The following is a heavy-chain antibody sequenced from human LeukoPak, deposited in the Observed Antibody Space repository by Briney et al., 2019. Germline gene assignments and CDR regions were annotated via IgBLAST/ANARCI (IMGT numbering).Heavy chain of an antibody. J-gene: IGHJ4*02. D-gene: IGHD3-22*01. Sequence: SGGSLRLSCAASGFTFSSYAMSWVRQAPGKGLEWVSAISGSGGSTYYADSVKGRFTISRDNSKNTLYLQMNSLRAEDTAVYYCAKDFRPDYYDSSVPLDYWGQGTLVTVSS. CDR3: AKDFRPDYYDSSVPLDY. CDR1: GFTFSSYA. CDR2: ISGSGGST. V-gene: IGHV3-23*01.